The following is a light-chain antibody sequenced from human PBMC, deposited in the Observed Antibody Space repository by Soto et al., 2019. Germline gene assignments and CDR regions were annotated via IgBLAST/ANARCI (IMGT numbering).Light chain of an antibody. Sequence: EVVMTQSPATLSVSPGERATLSCRASQSVTSNLAWYQQKPGQAPRLLIYGASTRATGTPARFSGSGSGTEFTLTISSLQSVDFAVYYCQQYNNWPPLTFGGGTKVEI. V-gene: IGKV3-15*01. CDR2: GAS. CDR1: QSVTSN. J-gene: IGKJ4*01. CDR3: QQYNNWPPLT.